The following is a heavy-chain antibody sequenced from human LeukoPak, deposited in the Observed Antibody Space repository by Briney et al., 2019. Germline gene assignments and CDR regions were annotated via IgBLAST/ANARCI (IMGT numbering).Heavy chain of an antibody. Sequence: QTGGSLRLSCAASGFTFSSYWMSWVRQAPGKGLEWVANIKQDGSEKYYVDSVKGRFTISRDNAKNSLYLQMNSLRAEDTAVYYCARMVSLVGIAVTTLYFDYWGQGTLVTVSS. CDR1: GFTFSSYW. V-gene: IGHV3-7*01. D-gene: IGHD6-19*01. CDR3: ARMVSLVGIAVTTLYFDY. J-gene: IGHJ4*02. CDR2: IKQDGSEK.